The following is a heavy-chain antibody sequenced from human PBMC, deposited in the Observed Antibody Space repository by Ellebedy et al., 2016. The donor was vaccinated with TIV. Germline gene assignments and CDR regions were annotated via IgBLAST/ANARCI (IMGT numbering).Heavy chain of an antibody. Sequence: GGSLRLSXAASGFTFSSYAMSWVRQAPGKGLEWVSAISGSGGSTYYADSVKGRFTISRDNSKNTLYLQMNSLRAEDTAVYYCAKDRPELELRPYYFDYWGQGTLVTVSS. V-gene: IGHV3-23*01. CDR3: AKDRPELELRPYYFDY. J-gene: IGHJ4*02. D-gene: IGHD1-7*01. CDR2: ISGSGGST. CDR1: GFTFSSYA.